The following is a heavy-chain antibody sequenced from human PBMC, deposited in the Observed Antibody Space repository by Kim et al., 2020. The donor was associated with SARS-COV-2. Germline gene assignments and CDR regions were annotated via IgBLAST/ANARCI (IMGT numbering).Heavy chain of an antibody. CDR1: GGSISSYY. CDR3: AREDYYDSCGYYFPPHHAMIWFDP. V-gene: IGHV4-4*07. J-gene: IGHJ5*02. CDR2: IYTSGST. Sequence: SETLSLTCTVSGGSISSYYWSWIRQPAGKGLEWIGCIYTSGSTNYNPSLKSRVTMSVDTSKNQFSLKLSSVTAADTAVYYCAREDYYDSCGYYFPPHHAMIWFDPWGQGTLVTVSS. D-gene: IGHD3-22*01.